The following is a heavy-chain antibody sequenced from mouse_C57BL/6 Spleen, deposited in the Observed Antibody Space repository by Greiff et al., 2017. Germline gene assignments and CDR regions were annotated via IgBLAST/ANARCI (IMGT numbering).Heavy chain of an antibody. J-gene: IGHJ4*01. V-gene: IGHV1-76*01. D-gene: IGHD2-5*01. CDR2: VYPGSGNT. Sequence: QVQLQQSGAELVRPGASVQLSCKASGYTFTDYYINWVKQRPGPGLEWIARVYPGSGNTYYNEKCKGKATLTAEKSSSTAYMQRSSLTSEDTADYFCARHYSNYYAMDYWGQGTSVTVSS. CDR3: ARHYSNYYAMDY. CDR1: GYTFTDYY.